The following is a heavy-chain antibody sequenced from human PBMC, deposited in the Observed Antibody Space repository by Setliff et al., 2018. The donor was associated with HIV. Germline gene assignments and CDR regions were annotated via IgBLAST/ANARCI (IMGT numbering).Heavy chain of an antibody. CDR2: IKEDGSEK. CDR1: GFTFSNYW. CDR3: ATCNPYYSYMDV. J-gene: IGHJ6*03. Sequence: PGGSLRLSCAVSGFTFSNYWMTWVRQAPGKGLEWVANIKEDGSEKYYVDSVKGRFTISRDNSKNTLYLQMNSLRSEDTAVYYCATCNPYYSYMDVWGKGTTVTVSS. V-gene: IGHV3-7*01.